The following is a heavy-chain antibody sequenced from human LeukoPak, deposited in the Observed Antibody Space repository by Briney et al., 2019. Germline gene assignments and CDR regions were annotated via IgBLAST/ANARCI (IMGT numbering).Heavy chain of an antibody. Sequence: GGSLRLSCAASGFTFSSYSMNWVRQAPGKRLEWVSSVSSSSSYIYYADSVKGRFTISRDNAKNSLYLQMNSLRAEDTAVYYCARDQSVRGGRGSRKEFDPWGQGTLVTVSS. D-gene: IGHD3-16*01. CDR1: GFTFSSYS. V-gene: IGHV3-21*01. CDR3: ARDQSVRGGRGSRKEFDP. CDR2: VSSSSSYI. J-gene: IGHJ5*02.